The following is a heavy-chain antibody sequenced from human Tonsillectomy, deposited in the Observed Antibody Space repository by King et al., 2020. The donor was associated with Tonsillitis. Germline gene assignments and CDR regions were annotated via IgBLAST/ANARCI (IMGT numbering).Heavy chain of an antibody. V-gene: IGHV5-51*01. J-gene: IGHJ3*02. CDR2: IYPGDSDT. CDR3: VLLSTRHNRWLQPKSVPFDAFDI. D-gene: IGHD5-24*01. Sequence: VQLVESGAEVKKPGESLKISCRGSGYSFTSYWIGWVRQMPGKGLEWMGIIYPGDSDTRYSPSFQGQVTISADKSISTAYLQWSSLKASDTAMYYCVLLSTRHNRWLQPKSVPFDAFDIWGQGTMVTVSS. CDR1: GYSFTSYW.